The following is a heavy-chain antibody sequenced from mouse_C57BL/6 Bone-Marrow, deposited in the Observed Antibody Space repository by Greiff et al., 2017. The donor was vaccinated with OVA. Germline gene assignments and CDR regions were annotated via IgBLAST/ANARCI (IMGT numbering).Heavy chain of an antibody. Sequence: QVQLQQPGAELVQPGASAKLSCKASGYTFTSYWMHWVTQRPGQGLEWIGMIHPNSGSTNYNEKFKSKATLTVDKSSSTAYMQLSSLTSEHSAVYCCAGDIHYGTSSFDHWGDGTPPTVSS. CDR3: AGDIHYGTSSFDH. D-gene: IGHD1-1*01. CDR1: GYTFTSYW. V-gene: IGHV1-64*01. J-gene: IGHJ2*01. CDR2: IHPNSGST.